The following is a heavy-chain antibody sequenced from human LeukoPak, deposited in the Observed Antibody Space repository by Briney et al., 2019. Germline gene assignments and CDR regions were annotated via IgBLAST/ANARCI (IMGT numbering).Heavy chain of an antibody. CDR2: INPNSGGT. J-gene: IGHJ4*02. CDR3: AREKHIVGATPGFDY. Sequence: ASVKVSCKASGYTFTGYYMRWVRQAPGQGLEWMGWINPNSGGTNYAQKIQGRVTMTRDTSISTAYMELSRLRSDDTAVYYCAREKHIVGATPGFDYWGQGTLVTVSS. V-gene: IGHV1-2*02. D-gene: IGHD1-26*01. CDR1: GYTFTGYY.